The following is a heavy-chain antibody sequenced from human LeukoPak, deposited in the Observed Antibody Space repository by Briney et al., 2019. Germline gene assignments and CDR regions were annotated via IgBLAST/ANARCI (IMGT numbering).Heavy chain of an antibody. CDR2: IKQDGSEK. J-gene: IGHJ4*02. Sequence: GGSVRLSCVASGFTFSSSWMSWVRQSPGKGLEWVANIKQDGSEKDYVDSVNRRFTISRDNAKNSLYLQMNSLRAEDTAVYYCARVPFDRSYFDYWGQGTLHTVLS. D-gene: IGHD3-22*01. CDR3: ARVPFDRSYFDY. V-gene: IGHV3-7*05. CDR1: GFTFSSSW.